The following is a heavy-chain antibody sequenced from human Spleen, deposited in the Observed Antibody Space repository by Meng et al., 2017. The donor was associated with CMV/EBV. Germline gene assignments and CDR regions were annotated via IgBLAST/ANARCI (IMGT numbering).Heavy chain of an antibody. Sequence: GSLRLSCIVSGGSVSSGSYYWSWIRQPPGKGLEWIGYLYYSVTTNYNPSLKSRVTISADTSKNQFSLRLSSVTAADTALYYCARGLRDHDYTTFNYWGQGKLVTVSS. CDR2: LYYSVTT. J-gene: IGHJ4*02. V-gene: IGHV4-61*01. D-gene: IGHD3-16*01. CDR3: ARGLRDHDYTTFNY. CDR1: GGSVSSGSYY.